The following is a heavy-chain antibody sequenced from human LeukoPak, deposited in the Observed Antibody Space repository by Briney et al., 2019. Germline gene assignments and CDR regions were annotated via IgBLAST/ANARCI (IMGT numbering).Heavy chain of an antibody. CDR1: GFTFTSXA. CDR3: AADPTGDFLGLHDAFDI. Sequence: ASVKVSCKASGFTFTSXAXXXXRXXRXKRXXGXGXXVVGSGKTXYEQNFQERVNIPRDMTKSTAYMELSSLRSEDTAVYYCAADPTGDFLGLHDAFDIWGQGTVVPVSS. D-gene: IGHD3-16*01. J-gene: IGHJ3*02. CDR2: XVVGSGKT. V-gene: IGHV1-58*01.